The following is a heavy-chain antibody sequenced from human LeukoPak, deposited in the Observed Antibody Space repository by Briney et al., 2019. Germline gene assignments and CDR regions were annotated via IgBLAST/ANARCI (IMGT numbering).Heavy chain of an antibody. Sequence: ASVKVSCKASGYTFTSYGISWVRQAPGQGLEWMGWISAYNGNSNYAQKLQGRVTMTTDTSTSTAYMELRSLRSDDTAVYYCARVVADDDYGYYYYGMDVWGQGTTVTVSS. CDR2: ISAYNGNS. V-gene: IGHV1-18*01. CDR1: GYTFTSYG. CDR3: ARVVADDDYGYYYYGMDV. D-gene: IGHD5-12*01. J-gene: IGHJ6*02.